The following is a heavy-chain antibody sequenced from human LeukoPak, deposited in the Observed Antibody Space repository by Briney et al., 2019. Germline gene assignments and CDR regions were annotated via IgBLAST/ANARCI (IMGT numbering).Heavy chain of an antibody. J-gene: IGHJ4*02. V-gene: IGHV3-66*02. CDR2: IYSGGYT. CDR1: VFTVCRNY. CDR3: SGGWKAVLDY. D-gene: IGHD1-1*01. Sequence: GGTVGLPRAVSVFTVCRNYMIWVRQAPGKGLEGVSVIYSGGYTYYADSVTGRFTISRDNYKNPLYLQMNSLRIEDTAVYYCSGGWKAVLDYWGQGTLVTVSS.